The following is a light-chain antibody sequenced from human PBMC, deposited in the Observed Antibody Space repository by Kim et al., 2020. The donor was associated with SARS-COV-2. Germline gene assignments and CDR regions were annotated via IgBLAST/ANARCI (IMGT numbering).Light chain of an antibody. Sequence: ATINCKSSQSVLYSSSNKNYLSWYQQKPGQPPKLLMYSASTRESGVPDRFSGSGSGTDFTLTISGLQAEDVAVYYCQQYYSTPLTFGGGTKVDIK. CDR3: QQYYSTPLT. CDR1: QSVLYSSSNKNY. CDR2: SAS. J-gene: IGKJ4*01. V-gene: IGKV4-1*01.